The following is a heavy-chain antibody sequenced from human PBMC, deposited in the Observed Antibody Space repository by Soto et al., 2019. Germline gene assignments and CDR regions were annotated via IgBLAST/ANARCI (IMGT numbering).Heavy chain of an antibody. CDR2: IEGSGTIT. V-gene: IGHV3-23*01. J-gene: IGHJ5*01. D-gene: IGHD3-10*01. CDR3: VKNSGWFNS. Sequence: PGGSLRLSCAASGFMFSTTDMSWVRQAPGKGLEWVTTIEGSGTITYYADSVRGRFTISRDNSKNTAYLQMDSLTADDTAVYYCVKNSGWFNSWGQGTPVTVSS. CDR1: GFMFSTTD.